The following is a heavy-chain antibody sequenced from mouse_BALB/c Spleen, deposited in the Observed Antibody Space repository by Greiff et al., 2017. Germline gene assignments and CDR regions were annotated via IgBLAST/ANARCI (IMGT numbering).Heavy chain of an antibody. CDR2: ISSGSSTI. J-gene: IGHJ1*01. CDR1: GFTFSSFG. Sequence: DVKLVESGGGLVQPGGSRKLSCAASGFTFSSFGMHWVRQAPEKGLEWVAYISSGSSTIYYADTVKGRFTISRDNPKNTLFLQMTSLRSEDTAMYYCARWGGYGNWYFDVWGAGTTVTVSS. D-gene: IGHD2-1*01. V-gene: IGHV5-17*02. CDR3: ARWGGYGNWYFDV.